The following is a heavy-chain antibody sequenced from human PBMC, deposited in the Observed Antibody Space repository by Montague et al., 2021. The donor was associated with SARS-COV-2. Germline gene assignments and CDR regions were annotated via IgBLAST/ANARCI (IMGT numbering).Heavy chain of an antibody. V-gene: IGHV4-61*02. Sequence: TLSLTCTVSGGSISSGSYHWSWLRQPAGKGLEWIGRIYTSGSTNYNPSLKSRVTISVDTSKNQFSLKLSSVTAADTAVYYCAREIGLVTIFGVVTISGWFDPWGQGTLVTVSS. CDR2: IYTSGST. CDR3: AREIGLVTIFGVVTISGWFDP. CDR1: GGSISSGSYH. D-gene: IGHD3-3*01. J-gene: IGHJ5*02.